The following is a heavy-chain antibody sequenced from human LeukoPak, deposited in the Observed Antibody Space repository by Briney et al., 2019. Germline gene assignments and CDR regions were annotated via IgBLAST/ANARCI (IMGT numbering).Heavy chain of an antibody. V-gene: IGHV3-21*01. Sequence: GGSLRLSCSASGFTFSSYSMNWVRQAPGKGLEWVSSISTSSSFIYYADSVKGRFTISRDNAKNSLFLQMNSLRAEDTAVYYCARDGPPSLAFDIWGQGTMVTVSS. CDR3: ARDGPPSLAFDI. J-gene: IGHJ3*02. CDR2: ISTSSSFI. CDR1: GFTFSSYS.